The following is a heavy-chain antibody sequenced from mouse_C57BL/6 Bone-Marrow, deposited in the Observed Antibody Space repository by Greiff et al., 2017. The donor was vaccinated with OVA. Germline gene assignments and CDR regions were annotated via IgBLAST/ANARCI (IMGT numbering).Heavy chain of an antibody. CDR3: ARWLPDYAMDY. J-gene: IGHJ4*01. CDR1: EYEFPSHD. V-gene: IGHV5-2*01. D-gene: IGHD2-2*01. Sequence: EVNVVESGGGLVQPGESLKLSCESNEYEFPSHDMSWVRKTPEKRLELVAAINSDGGSTYYPDTLERRFILSRDNTKKTLYLQMSSLRSEDAALYYCARWLPDYAMDYWGQGTSVTVSS. CDR2: INSDGGST.